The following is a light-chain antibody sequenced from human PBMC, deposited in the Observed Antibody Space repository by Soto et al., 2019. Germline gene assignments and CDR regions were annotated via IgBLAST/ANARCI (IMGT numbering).Light chain of an antibody. V-gene: IGKV3-20*01. CDR2: GAS. CDR1: HSVSSDS. CDR3: QQYGRLPRT. J-gene: IGKJ1*01. Sequence: EIVLKQSPGTLSLSPGQRANLSCRASHSVSSDSLAWFQQKPGQAPRLLIYGASSRATGIPERFSGSGSGTDFTLTISRLEPEDFALYYCQQYGRLPRTFGQGTKGEIK.